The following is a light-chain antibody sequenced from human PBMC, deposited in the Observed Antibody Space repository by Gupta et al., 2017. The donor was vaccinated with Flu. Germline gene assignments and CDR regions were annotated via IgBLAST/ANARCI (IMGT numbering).Light chain of an antibody. CDR1: NRDVGGYTY. CDR3: CSYAGSHTLEV. CDR2: EIN. J-gene: IGLJ3*02. Sequence: QSALTQPPSASGSPGPPVTISCTGTNRDVGGYTYVSWYQHHPGRAPKLLIYEINKRPSGVPDRFSGSKSGTTAALTVTGLQAEDEGDYYCCSYAGSHTLEVFGGGTKLTVL. V-gene: IGLV2-8*01.